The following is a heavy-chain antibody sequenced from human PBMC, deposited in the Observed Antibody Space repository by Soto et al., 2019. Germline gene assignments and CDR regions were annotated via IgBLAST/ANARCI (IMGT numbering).Heavy chain of an antibody. J-gene: IGHJ6*02. Sequence: GASVKVSCKASGYTFTSYYMHWVRQAPGQGLEWMGIINPSGGSTSYAQKFQGRVTMTRDTSTSTVYMELSSLRSEDTAVYYCATGLAAAATRGYYYYGMDVWGQGTTVTVSS. CDR3: ATGLAAAATRGYYYYGMDV. CDR2: INPSGGST. CDR1: GYTFTSYY. D-gene: IGHD6-13*01. V-gene: IGHV1-46*01.